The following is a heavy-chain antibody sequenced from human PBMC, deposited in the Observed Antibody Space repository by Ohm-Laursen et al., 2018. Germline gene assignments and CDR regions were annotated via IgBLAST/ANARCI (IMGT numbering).Heavy chain of an antibody. CDR3: AKAHLKNLDY. CDR2: ISNDENYK. D-gene: IGHD1-14*01. V-gene: IGHV3-30*18. Sequence: SLRLSCAASGFTFSIYGIHWVRQAPGKGLEWVAVISNDENYKNYADSVRGRFTISRDNSENTLYLQMNSLRAEDTAVYYCAKAHLKNLDYWGQGSLVTVSS. CDR1: GFTFSIYG. J-gene: IGHJ4*02.